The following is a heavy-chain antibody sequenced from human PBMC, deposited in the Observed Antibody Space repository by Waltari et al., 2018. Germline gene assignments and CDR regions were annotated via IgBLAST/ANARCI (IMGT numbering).Heavy chain of an antibody. Sequence: IRQPPGKGLGWIGSIYYSGSTYYNPSLKSRVTISVDTSKNQFSLKLSSVTAADTAVYYCARNGESGYRDYWGQGTLVTVSS. V-gene: IGHV4-39*01. J-gene: IGHJ4*02. D-gene: IGHD5-12*01. CDR2: IYYSGST. CDR3: ARNGESGYRDY.